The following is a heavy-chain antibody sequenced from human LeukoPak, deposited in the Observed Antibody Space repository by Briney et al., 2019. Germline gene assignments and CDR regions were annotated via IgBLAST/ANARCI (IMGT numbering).Heavy chain of an antibody. D-gene: IGHD5-12*01. CDR1: GDSVSSNSAA. CDR2: TYYRSKWYN. V-gene: IGHV6-1*01. J-gene: IGHJ4*02. Sequence: SQTLSLTCAISGDSVSSNSAAWNWISQSPSRGLEWPGRTYYRSKWYNDYAVSVNSRITINPDTSKNQFSLQLNSVTPEDTAVYYCARITGGYRDYWGQGTLVTVSS. CDR3: ARITGGYRDY.